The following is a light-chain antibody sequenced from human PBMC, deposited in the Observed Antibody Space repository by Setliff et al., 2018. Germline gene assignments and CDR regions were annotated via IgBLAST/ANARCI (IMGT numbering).Light chain of an antibody. CDR3: SSYTSSSTPYV. CDR2: DVS. J-gene: IGLJ1*01. V-gene: IGLV2-14*01. Sequence: QSALTQPASVSGSPGQSITISRTGTSSDVGGYNYVSWYQQHPGKAPKLMIYDVSKRPSGVSNRFSGSKSGNTASLTISGLQAEDEADYYCSSYTSSSTPYVFGTGTKVTV. CDR1: SSDVGGYNY.